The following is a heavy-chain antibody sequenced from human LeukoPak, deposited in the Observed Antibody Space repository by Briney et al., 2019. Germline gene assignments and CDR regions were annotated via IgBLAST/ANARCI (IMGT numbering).Heavy chain of an antibody. CDR3: ARGVYSSSSYNWFDP. CDR2: INPNSGGT. V-gene: IGHV1-2*02. CDR1: GYTFTGYY. J-gene: IGHJ5*02. Sequence: GASVKVSCKASGYTFTGYYMHWVRQAPGQGLEWMGWINPNSGGTNYAQKFQGRVTMTRDTSISTAYMELSRLRSDDTAVYYCARGVYSSSSYNWFDPWGQGTLVTVSS. D-gene: IGHD6-6*01.